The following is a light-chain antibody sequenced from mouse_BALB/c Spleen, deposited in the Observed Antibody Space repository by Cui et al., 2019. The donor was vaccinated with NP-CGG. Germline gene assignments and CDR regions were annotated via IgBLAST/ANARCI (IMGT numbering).Light chain of an antibody. Sequence: QAVVTQESALTKSPGETVTLTCRSSTGGVTTSNYANGVQEKPDHLVTGLIGGTNNRTPGVPARFSGSLLGDKAALTIAGARTEDEAVYFCALWYTNHWVFGGGTKLTVL. J-gene: IGLJ1*01. CDR1: TGGVTTSNY. V-gene: IGLV1*01. CDR3: ALWYTNHWV. CDR2: GTN.